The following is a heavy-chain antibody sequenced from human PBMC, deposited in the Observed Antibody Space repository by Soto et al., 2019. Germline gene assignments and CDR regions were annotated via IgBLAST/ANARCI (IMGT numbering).Heavy chain of an antibody. D-gene: IGHD3-22*01. CDR3: ARVIDSSGYYRYYFDY. J-gene: IGHJ4*02. V-gene: IGHV4-31*03. Sequence: QVQLQESGPGLVKPSQTLSLTCTVSGGSVSSGGYYWSWIRQHPGKGLEWIGYIYYSGSTYYNPYLKSRVTISVDTSKNQFSLKLSSVTAADTAVYYCARVIDSSGYYRYYFDYWGQGTLVSVSS. CDR2: IYYSGST. CDR1: GGSVSSGGYY.